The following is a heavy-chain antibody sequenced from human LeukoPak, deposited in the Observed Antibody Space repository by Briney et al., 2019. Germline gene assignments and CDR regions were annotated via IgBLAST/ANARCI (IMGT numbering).Heavy chain of an antibody. CDR1: GGSISSGSYF. CDR3: ARDSEIPYCGGDCYLDY. V-gene: IGHV4-61*02. CDR2: IYTSGST. D-gene: IGHD2-21*02. J-gene: IGHJ4*02. Sequence: SQTLSLTCTVSGGSISSGSYFWSWIRQPAGKGLEWIGRIYTSGSTDYNPSLKGRVATSVDTSKNQFSLKLSSVTAADTAVYYCARDSEIPYCGGDCYLDYWGQGTLVTVSS.